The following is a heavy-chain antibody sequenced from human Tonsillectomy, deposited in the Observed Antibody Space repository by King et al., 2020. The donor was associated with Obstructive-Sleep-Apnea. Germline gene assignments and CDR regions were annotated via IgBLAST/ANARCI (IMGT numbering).Heavy chain of an antibody. J-gene: IGHJ2*01. D-gene: IGHD3-3*01. CDR2: ISWNSGSI. CDR3: AKGRGSWSGYSNWYFDL. CDR1: GFTFDDYA. V-gene: IGHV3-9*01. Sequence: VQLVESGGGLVQPGRSLRLSCAASGFTFDDYAMHWVRQAPGKGLEWVSGISWNSGSIGYADFVKGRFTISRDNAKNSLYLQMNSLRAEDTALYYCAKGRGSWSGYSNWYFDLWGRGTLVTVSS.